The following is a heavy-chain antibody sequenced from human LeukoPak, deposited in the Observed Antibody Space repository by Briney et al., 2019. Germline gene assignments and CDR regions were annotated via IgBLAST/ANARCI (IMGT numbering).Heavy chain of an antibody. J-gene: IGHJ6*04. CDR3: AKFDIEVVVAATSMDV. CDR1: GFTFSSYG. V-gene: IGHV3-30*18. Sequence: PGRSLRLSCAASGFTFSSYGMHWVRQAPGKGLEWVAVIAYDGSNAYYADSVKGRFFISRDNSKNTLYLQMNSLRAEDTAVYFCAKFDIEVVVAATSMDVWGKGTTVTVSS. CDR2: IAYDGSNA. D-gene: IGHD2-15*01.